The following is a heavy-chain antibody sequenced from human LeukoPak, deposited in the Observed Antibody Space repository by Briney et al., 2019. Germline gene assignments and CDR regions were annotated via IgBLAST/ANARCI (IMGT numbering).Heavy chain of an antibody. CDR3: ARRQYWQGRFGAFDI. CDR1: GGSISSYY. D-gene: IGHD2-8*02. Sequence: SETLSLTCTVSGGSISSYYWSWIRQPPGKGLERIRYIYYSGSTNYNPSLKSRVTISVDTSKNQFSLKLSSVTAADTAVYYCARRQYWQGRFGAFDIWGQGTTVTVSS. CDR2: IYYSGST. V-gene: IGHV4-59*08. J-gene: IGHJ3*02.